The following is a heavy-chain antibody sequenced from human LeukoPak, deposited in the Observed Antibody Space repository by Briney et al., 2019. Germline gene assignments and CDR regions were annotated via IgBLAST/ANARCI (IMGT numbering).Heavy chain of an antibody. D-gene: IGHD1-26*01. J-gene: IGHJ3*02. CDR1: GGSISSYY. Sequence: PSGTLSLTCTVSGGSISSYYWSWIRQPAGKGLEWIGRIYTSGGTNYNPSLKSRVTMSVDTSKNQFSLKLSSVTAADTAVYYCARDRGSYYNDAFDIWGQGTMVTVSS. V-gene: IGHV4-4*07. CDR3: ARDRGSYYNDAFDI. CDR2: IYTSGGT.